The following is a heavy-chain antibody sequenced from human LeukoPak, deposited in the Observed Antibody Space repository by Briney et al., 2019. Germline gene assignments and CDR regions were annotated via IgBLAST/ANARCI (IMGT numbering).Heavy chain of an antibody. J-gene: IGHJ4*02. Sequence: ASVKVSCKASGYTFTGYYMHWVRQAPGQGLEWMGWINPNGGGTNYAQKFQGRVTMTRDTSISTAYMELSRLRSDDTAVYYCAREGSLGIAAAIDYWGQGTLVTVSS. D-gene: IGHD6-13*01. CDR3: AREGSLGIAAAIDY. V-gene: IGHV1-2*02. CDR1: GYTFTGYY. CDR2: INPNGGGT.